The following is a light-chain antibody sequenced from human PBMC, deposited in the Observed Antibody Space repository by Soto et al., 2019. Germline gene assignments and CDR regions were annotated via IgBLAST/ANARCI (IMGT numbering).Light chain of an antibody. V-gene: IGKV3-20*01. J-gene: IGKJ1*01. CDR3: QQYGSSPWT. CDR1: QSVSSSY. Sequence: EIVLTQSPGTLSLSPGETATLSCRASQSVSSSYLACYQQKPGQAPRLLIYCASSRATGIPDRFSGSGSGTDFTLTISRLEPEDFAVYYCQQYGSSPWTFGQGTKVEIK. CDR2: CAS.